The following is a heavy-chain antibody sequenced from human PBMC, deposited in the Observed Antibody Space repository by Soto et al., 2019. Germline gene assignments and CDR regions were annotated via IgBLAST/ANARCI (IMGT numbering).Heavy chain of an antibody. J-gene: IGHJ4*02. V-gene: IGHV3-74*01. CDR3: ARALAVAGTGGYY. CDR2: INSDGSST. D-gene: IGHD6-19*01. Sequence: PGGSLTLSCSPSGFTFSNYRLHWVRQAPGKGLVWVSRINSDGSSTSYAGSVKGRFTISRDNAKNTLYLQMNSLRAEDTAVYYCARALAVAGTGGYYWGQGT. CDR1: GFTFSNYR.